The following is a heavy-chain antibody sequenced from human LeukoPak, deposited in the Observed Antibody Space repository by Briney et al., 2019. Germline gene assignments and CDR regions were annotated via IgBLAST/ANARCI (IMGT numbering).Heavy chain of an antibody. D-gene: IGHD2-2*01. Sequence: PGGSLRLSCAASGFTFNNYAMSWVRQAPGKGLEWVAFIRYDGSNKYYADSVKGRFTISRDNSKNTLYLQMNSLRAEDTAVYYCAKDSYSIVVVPAAPPGYFQHWGQGTLVTVSS. CDR3: AKDSYSIVVVPAAPPGYFQH. CDR1: GFTFNNYA. V-gene: IGHV3-30*02. J-gene: IGHJ1*01. CDR2: IRYDGSNK.